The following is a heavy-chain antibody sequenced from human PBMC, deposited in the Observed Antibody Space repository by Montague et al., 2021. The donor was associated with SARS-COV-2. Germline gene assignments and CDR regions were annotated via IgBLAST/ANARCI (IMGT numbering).Heavy chain of an antibody. CDR2: IYPGDSET. CDR3: ALSTVTTEND. J-gene: IGHJ4*02. CDR1: GYSFQSYW. Sequence: QSGAEVKKPGESLKISCKGSGYSFQSYWIGWVRQRPGKGLEWMGXIYPGDSETKYSPPFEGQVTISVDKSLSTTYLQWYSLKASDTAMYYCALSTVTTENDWGQGTLVTVSS. V-gene: IGHV5-51*01. D-gene: IGHD4-17*01.